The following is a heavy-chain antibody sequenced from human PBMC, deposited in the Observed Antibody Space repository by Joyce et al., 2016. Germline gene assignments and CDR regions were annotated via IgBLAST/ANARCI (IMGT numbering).Heavy chain of an antibody. CDR1: GYPFTDFY. CDR2: INPNSGVT. Sequence: QVQLVQSGAEVKKPGASVRVSCKTSGYPFTDFYLHWVRQAPGHGLEWLGWINPNSGVTKYAQKFQDRVTMTRDTSFNTAHMELSRLKSDDTAVYYCARVFTRTNWGDDFYYMDVWGKGTTVRVSS. CDR3: ARVFTRTNWGDDFYYMDV. J-gene: IGHJ6*03. V-gene: IGHV1-2*02. D-gene: IGHD7-27*01.